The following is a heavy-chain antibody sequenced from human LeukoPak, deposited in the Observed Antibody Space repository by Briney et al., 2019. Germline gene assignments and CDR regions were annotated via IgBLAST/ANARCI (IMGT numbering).Heavy chain of an antibody. CDR3: AKGSRYGATLDCCWEY. CDR1: GFTFSSYA. Sequence: GGSLRLSCAASGFTFSSYAMSWVRQAPGKGLEWVSAISGSGGSTYYADSVKGRFTISRDNSKNTLYLQMNSLRAEDTAVYYCAKGSRYGATLDCCWEYWGQGTLVTVSS. J-gene: IGHJ4*02. D-gene: IGHD1-26*01. CDR2: ISGSGGST. V-gene: IGHV3-23*01.